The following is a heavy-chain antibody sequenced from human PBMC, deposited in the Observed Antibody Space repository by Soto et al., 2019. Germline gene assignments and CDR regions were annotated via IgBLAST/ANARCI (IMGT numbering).Heavy chain of an antibody. V-gene: IGHV1-18*01. Sequence: QVQLVQSGAEVKKPGASVKVSCKASGYTFTSYGISWVRQAPGQGLEWMGWISAYNGKTNYAQKLQGRVTMTTDTATSTAYRELRSLRSDDTAVYYCARSIAAAVDFDYWGQGTLVTVSS. CDR1: GYTFTSYG. D-gene: IGHD6-13*01. CDR3: ARSIAAAVDFDY. CDR2: ISAYNGKT. J-gene: IGHJ4*02.